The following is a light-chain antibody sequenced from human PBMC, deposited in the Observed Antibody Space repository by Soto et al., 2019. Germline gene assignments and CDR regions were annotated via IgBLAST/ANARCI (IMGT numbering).Light chain of an antibody. V-gene: IGKV1-39*01. J-gene: IGKJ1*01. CDR1: QSISSY. CDR2: AAS. CDR3: QQYNNWPPAWT. Sequence: DIQMTQSPSSLSASVGDRVTITCRASQSISSYLNWYQQKPGKAPKRLIYAASSLQSGVPSRFSGSGSGTDFTLTVNSLQSEDIAVYYCQQYNNWPPAWTFGQGTKVDIK.